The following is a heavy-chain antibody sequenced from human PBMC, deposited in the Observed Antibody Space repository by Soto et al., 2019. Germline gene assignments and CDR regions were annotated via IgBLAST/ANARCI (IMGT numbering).Heavy chain of an antibody. J-gene: IGHJ6*02. CDR1: GFTFISYA. V-gene: IGHV3-23*01. Sequence: GGSLRLSCAASGFTFISYAMSWVRQAPGKGLQWVSTISDGGGGTYYAHSVKGRFTISRDNSKNTLYLQMSSLRVEDTAVYYCARDKACWYHYGMDVWGQGTTVTLSS. D-gene: IGHD2-21*01. CDR2: ISDGGGGT. CDR3: ARDKACWYHYGMDV.